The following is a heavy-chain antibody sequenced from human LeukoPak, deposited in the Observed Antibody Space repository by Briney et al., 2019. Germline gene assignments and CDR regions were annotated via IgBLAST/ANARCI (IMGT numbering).Heavy chain of an antibody. Sequence: GASVKVSCKASGYTFTGYYMRWVRQAPGQGLEWMGRINPNSGGTNYAQKFQGRVTMTRDTSISTAYMELSRLRSDDTAVYYCARDGCSTSCSNYGMDVWGQGTTVTVSS. V-gene: IGHV1-2*06. D-gene: IGHD2-2*01. CDR2: INPNSGGT. CDR1: GYTFTGYY. CDR3: ARDGCSTSCSNYGMDV. J-gene: IGHJ6*02.